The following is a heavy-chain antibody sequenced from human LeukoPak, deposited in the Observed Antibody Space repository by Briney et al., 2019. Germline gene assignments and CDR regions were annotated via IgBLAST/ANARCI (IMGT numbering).Heavy chain of an antibody. J-gene: IGHJ6*02. CDR2: ISGSGGST. Sequence: GGSLRLSCAASGFTFSNYVMNWVRQTPGKGLEWVSGISGSGGSTYYADSVKGRFTISRDNAKNSLYLQMNSLRAEDTAVYYCARRGYYYYYGLDVWGQGTTVTVSS. CDR1: GFTFSNYV. V-gene: IGHV3-23*01. CDR3: ARRGYYYYYGLDV. D-gene: IGHD3-10*01.